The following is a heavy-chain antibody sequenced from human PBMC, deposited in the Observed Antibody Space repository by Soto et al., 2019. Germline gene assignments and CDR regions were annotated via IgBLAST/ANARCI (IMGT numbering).Heavy chain of an antibody. CDR1: GFTVSSNY. CDR2: IYSGGST. Sequence: GGSLRLCCAASGFTVSSNYMSWVRQAPGKGLEWVSVIYSGGSTYYADSVKGRFTISRDNSKNTLYLQMNSLRTEDTAVYYCVKVPGGGNPFPCYFDYWGQGTLVTVSS. CDR3: VKVPGGGNPFPCYFDY. J-gene: IGHJ4*02. V-gene: IGHV3-66*01. D-gene: IGHD2-15*01.